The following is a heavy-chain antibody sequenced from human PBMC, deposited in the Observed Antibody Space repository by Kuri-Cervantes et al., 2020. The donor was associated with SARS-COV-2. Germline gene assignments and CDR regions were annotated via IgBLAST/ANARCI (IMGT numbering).Heavy chain of an antibody. CDR1: GFTFSSYT. Sequence: GESLKISCAASGFTFSSYTMSWVRQAPGKGLEWVSVASGSGATTYYADSLKGRFTISRDNAKNMLFLQMNSLRAEDTAVYYCVRDGDHWNFDYWGQGTLVTVSS. J-gene: IGHJ4*02. CDR3: VRDGDHWNFDY. CDR2: ASGSGATT. D-gene: IGHD1-1*01. V-gene: IGHV3-23*01.